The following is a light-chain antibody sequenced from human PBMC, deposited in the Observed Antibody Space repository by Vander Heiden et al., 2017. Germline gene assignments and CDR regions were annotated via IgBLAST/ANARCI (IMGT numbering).Light chain of an antibody. V-gene: IGKV3-20*01. J-gene: IGKJ4*01. CDR2: AAS. CDR3: QQDGSSPLT. CDR1: QSVSSSY. Sequence: EIVLTQSPGTLSLSPGERATLSCRASQSVSSSYLAWYQQKPGQAPRLLIYAASSRATGIPDRFSGSGSGTDFTLTISRLEPEDFAVYYCQQDGSSPLTFGGGTKVXIK.